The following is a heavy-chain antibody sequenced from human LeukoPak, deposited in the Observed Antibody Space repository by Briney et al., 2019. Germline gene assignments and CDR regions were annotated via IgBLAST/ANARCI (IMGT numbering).Heavy chain of an antibody. CDR2: IRYDGSNK. V-gene: IGHV3-30*02. CDR1: GFTFSSYA. Sequence: GGSLRLSCVASGFTFSSYAMHWVHQTPGKGLEWVAFIRYDGSNKYYADSVKGRFTISRDNSKNTLYLQMNSLRAEDTAVYYCAKAFDCSGGSCSNYWGQGTLVTVSS. J-gene: IGHJ4*02. D-gene: IGHD2-15*01. CDR3: AKAFDCSGGSCSNY.